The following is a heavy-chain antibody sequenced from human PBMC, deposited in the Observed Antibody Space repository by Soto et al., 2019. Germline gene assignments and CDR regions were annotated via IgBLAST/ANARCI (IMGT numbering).Heavy chain of an antibody. J-gene: IGHJ4*02. CDR2: INYRGTT. Sequence: QVQLQESGPGLVKPSQTLSLTCTVSGSSIINGQTYLNWIRQHPEKGLEWMGYINYRGTTNYHPALKSRILISLDTSANQFSLRLTSVTAADTAVYYCARDAPGVAPYWGQGTQVTVSS. CDR3: ARDAPGVAPY. V-gene: IGHV4-31*03. CDR1: GSSIINGQTY. D-gene: IGHD2-15*01.